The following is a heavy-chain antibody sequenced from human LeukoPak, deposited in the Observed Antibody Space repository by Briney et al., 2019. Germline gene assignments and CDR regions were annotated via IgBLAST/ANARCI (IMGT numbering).Heavy chain of an antibody. V-gene: IGHV4-59*01. CDR2: IYYSGST. CDR3: AGGPLGSFSS. D-gene: IGHD3-3*02. CDR1: GGSISGSY. Sequence: PSETLSLTCTVSGGSISGSYWSWIRQPPGKGLEWIGHIYYSGSTNYSPSLKGRVTISVDPSKNQFSLKLSSMTAADSAVYYCAGGPLGSFSSWGQGTLVTVSS. J-gene: IGHJ4*02.